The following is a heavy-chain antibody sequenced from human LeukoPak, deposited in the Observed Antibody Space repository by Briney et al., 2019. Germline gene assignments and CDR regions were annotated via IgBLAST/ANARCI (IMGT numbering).Heavy chain of an antibody. J-gene: IGHJ5*02. V-gene: IGHV4-59*01. CDR3: ARDLEPLVRHNWFDP. CDR1: GGSITSYY. D-gene: IGHD6-6*01. Sequence: SETLSLTCSVSGGSITSYYWNWIRQPPGKGLEWIGYIYYSGSTNCNPSFKSRVTISVDTSKNEISLKLSSVTAADTAVYYCARDLEPLVRHNWFDPWGQGTLVTVSS. CDR2: IYYSGST.